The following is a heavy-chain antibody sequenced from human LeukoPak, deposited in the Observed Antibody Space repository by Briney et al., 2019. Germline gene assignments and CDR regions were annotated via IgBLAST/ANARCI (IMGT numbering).Heavy chain of an antibody. CDR2: IYTGGNT. CDR1: GFTVYSNY. V-gene: IGHV3-53*01. J-gene: IGHJ4*02. D-gene: IGHD3-22*01. CDR3: ARGDDSGYYDYFDY. Sequence: GGSLRLSCAASGFTVYSNYLSWVRQAPGKGLEWVSTIYTGGNTYYAASVKGRFTISRDFSKNTVFLHMNSLRAEDTAMYYCARGDDSGYYDYFDYWGQGALVTVSS.